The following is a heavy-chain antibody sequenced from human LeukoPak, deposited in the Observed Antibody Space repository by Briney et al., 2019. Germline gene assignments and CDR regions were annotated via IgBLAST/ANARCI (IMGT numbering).Heavy chain of an antibody. CDR3: SRGGGYRLHY. J-gene: IGHJ4*02. Sequence: SETLSLTCAVSGDSISSDIWWNWVRQPPGQGLEWIGEIHHSGGINYNPSLKSRVTISLDKSKNQFSLELNSVTAADTALYYCSRGGGYRLHYWGQGTLVTVSS. CDR1: GDSISSDIW. CDR2: IHHSGGI. V-gene: IGHV4-4*02. D-gene: IGHD3-10*01.